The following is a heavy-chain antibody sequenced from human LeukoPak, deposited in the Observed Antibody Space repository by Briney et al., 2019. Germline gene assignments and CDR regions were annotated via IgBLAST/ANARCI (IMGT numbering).Heavy chain of an antibody. Sequence: GGSLRLSCAASGFTFSSYAMSWVRQAPGKGLEWVSAISGSGGSTYFADSVKGRFTISRDNSKNTLYLQMNSLRAEDTAVYYCTRPLNPNYYYGMDVWGQGTTVTVSS. J-gene: IGHJ6*02. CDR1: GFTFSSYA. V-gene: IGHV3-23*01. CDR2: ISGSGGST. CDR3: TRPLNPNYYYGMDV.